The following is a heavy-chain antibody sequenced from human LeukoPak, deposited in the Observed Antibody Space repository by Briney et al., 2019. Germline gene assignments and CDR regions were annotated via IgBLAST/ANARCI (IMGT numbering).Heavy chain of an antibody. V-gene: IGHV3-30*18. CDR2: ISYDGSNK. D-gene: IGHD3-10*01. CDR1: GFTFSSYG. Sequence: GGSLRLSCAASGFTFSSYGMHWVRQAPGKGVEWVAVISYDGSNKYYADSVKGRFTISRDNSKNTLYLQMNSLRAEDTAVYYCAKDYGSGSYYLNWFDPWGQGTLVTVSS. CDR3: AKDYGSGSYYLNWFDP. J-gene: IGHJ5*02.